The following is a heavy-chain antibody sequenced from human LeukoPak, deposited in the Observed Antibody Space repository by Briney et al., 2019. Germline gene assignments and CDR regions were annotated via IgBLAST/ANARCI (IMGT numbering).Heavy chain of an antibody. CDR2: IKQDGSEK. CDR1: GFTFSSYW. J-gene: IGHJ6*02. D-gene: IGHD6-13*01. Sequence: GGSLRLSCAASGFTFSSYWMSWVRQAPGKGLEWVANIKQDGSEKYYVDSVKGRFTISRDNAKNSLYLQMNSLRAEATAVYYCARYIGLYSSSWYRLGYYGMDVWGQGTTVTVSS. CDR3: ARYIGLYSSSWYRLGYYGMDV. V-gene: IGHV3-7*01.